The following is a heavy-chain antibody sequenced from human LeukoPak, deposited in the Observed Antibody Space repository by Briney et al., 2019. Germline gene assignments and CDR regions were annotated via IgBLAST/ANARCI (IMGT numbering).Heavy chain of an antibody. J-gene: IGHJ4*02. CDR3: ARDRRGSYPDY. V-gene: IGHV1-18*01. CDR1: NYTFSSYG. D-gene: IGHD1-26*01. CDR2: ISPYNGNT. Sequence: ASVKVSCKASNYTFSSYGISWVRQAPGQGLEWMGWISPYNGNTNRAQKFQGRVTLTTDTSTSTAYMELRSLRSDDTAVYYRARDRRGSYPDYWGQGTLVTVSS.